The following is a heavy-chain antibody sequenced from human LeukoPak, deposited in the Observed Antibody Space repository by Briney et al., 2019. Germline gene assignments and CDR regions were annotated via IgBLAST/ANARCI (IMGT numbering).Heavy chain of an antibody. CDR1: GYTFTSYY. CDR3: ARVLHRSSTSCYVRRAWFDP. CDR2: INPSGGST. Sequence: ASVTVSCKASGYTFTSYYMHWVRQAPGQGLEWMGIINPSGGSTSYAQKFQGRVTMTRDMSTSTVYMELSRLRSDDTAVYYCARVLHRSSTSCYVRRAWFDPWGQGTLVTVSS. J-gene: IGHJ5*02. V-gene: IGHV1-46*01. D-gene: IGHD2-2*01.